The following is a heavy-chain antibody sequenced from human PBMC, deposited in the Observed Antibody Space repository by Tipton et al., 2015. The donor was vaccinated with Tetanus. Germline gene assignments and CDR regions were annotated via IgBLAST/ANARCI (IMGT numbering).Heavy chain of an antibody. CDR1: GDSVRNYY. D-gene: IGHD4-17*01. Sequence: TLSLTCTVSGDSVRNYYWSWIRQPAGKGLEWIGYVYHTGSAFYNPSLKSRVTMSVDTSKNQLSLVVTAVTTAATVVCDCARDPGGDYGSWGKGIRVPVSS. V-gene: IGHV4-59*02. J-gene: IGHJ5*02. CDR3: ARDPGGDYGS. CDR2: VYHTGSA.